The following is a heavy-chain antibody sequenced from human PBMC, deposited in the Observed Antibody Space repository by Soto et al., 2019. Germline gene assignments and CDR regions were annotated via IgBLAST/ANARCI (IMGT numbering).Heavy chain of an antibody. Sequence: EVQLLEAGGNLVEPGGSLRLSCAASGFTFSSYAMSWVRQAPGQGLGWLSAISGPGATIYYADSVKGRFTISRDNSKNTLYLQMNSLTAEDTAVYHCAKMLTMVRGVTGLRDFDFWGQGTLVTVSS. CDR2: ISGPGATI. CDR1: GFTFSSYA. CDR3: AKMLTMVRGVTGLRDFDF. J-gene: IGHJ4*02. D-gene: IGHD3-10*01. V-gene: IGHV3-23*01.